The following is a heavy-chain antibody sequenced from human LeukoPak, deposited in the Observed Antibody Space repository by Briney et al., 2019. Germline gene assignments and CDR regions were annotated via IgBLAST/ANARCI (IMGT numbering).Heavy chain of an antibody. Sequence: PSETLFLTCTVSGGSISSYYWSWIRQPAGKGLEWIGRIYTSGSTNYNPSLKSRVTMSVDTSKNQFSLKLSSVTAADTAVYYCARDNYSILYNWFDPWGQGTLVTVSS. CDR2: IYTSGST. J-gene: IGHJ5*02. V-gene: IGHV4-4*07. CDR3: ARDNYSILYNWFDP. CDR1: GGSISSYY. D-gene: IGHD4-11*01.